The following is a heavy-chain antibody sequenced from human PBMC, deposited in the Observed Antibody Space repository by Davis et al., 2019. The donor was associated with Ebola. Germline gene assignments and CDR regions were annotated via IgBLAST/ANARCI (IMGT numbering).Heavy chain of an antibody. Sequence: PGGSLRLSCAASGFTFSSYAMSWVRQAPGKGLEWVSYISSSSSTIYYADSVKGRFTISRDNAKNSLYLQMNSLRDEDTAVYYCARDPSSGDRASGDFDPWGQGTLVTVSS. CDR2: ISSSSSTI. CDR1: GFTFSSYA. V-gene: IGHV3-48*02. CDR3: ARDPSSGDRASGDFDP. D-gene: IGHD7-27*01. J-gene: IGHJ5*02.